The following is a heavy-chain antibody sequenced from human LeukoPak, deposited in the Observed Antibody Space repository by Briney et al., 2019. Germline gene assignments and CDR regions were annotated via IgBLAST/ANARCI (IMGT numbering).Heavy chain of an antibody. J-gene: IGHJ6*03. CDR2: IYHSGST. D-gene: IGHD7-27*01. CDR3: ARQETGDLSYYYYYMDV. Sequence: SETLSLTCAVSGYSISSRYYWGWIRQPPGKGLEWIGSIYHSGSTYYNPSLKSRVTISVDTSKNQFSLKLSSVTAADTAVYYCARQETGDLSYYYYYMDVWGKGTTVTVSS. CDR1: GYSISSRYY. V-gene: IGHV4-38-2*01.